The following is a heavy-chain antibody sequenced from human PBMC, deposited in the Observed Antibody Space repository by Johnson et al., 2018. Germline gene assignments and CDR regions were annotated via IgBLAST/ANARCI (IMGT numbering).Heavy chain of an antibody. Sequence: QLVESGPGLVKPSXTLSXTCSVSTGSISSKYWTWIRQPPGKGLEWIGYIYYSGSTNYNPSLKSRITILADKSKNQISLKLTPVTAADTAVYYCARGLSGHYYYYMDVWGKGTTVTVSS. V-gene: IGHV4-59*01. CDR2: IYYSGST. J-gene: IGHJ6*03. CDR1: TGSISSKY. CDR3: ARGLSGHYYYYMDV. D-gene: IGHD3-10*01.